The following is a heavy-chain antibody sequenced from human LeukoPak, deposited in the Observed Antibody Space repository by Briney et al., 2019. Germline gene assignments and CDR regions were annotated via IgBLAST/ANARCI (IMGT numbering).Heavy chain of an antibody. CDR1: GFIFSTYG. J-gene: IGHJ4*02. CDR3: ARDLGVGANDIDY. CDR2: ISPGSDII. Sequence: QAGGSLRLSCSASGFIFSTYGMNWVRQAPGKGLEWISYISPGSDIIYYTDSVKGRFTISRDNAKNSLYLQMNSLRAEDTAVYYCARDLGVGANDIDYWGQGTLVTVSS. D-gene: IGHD1-26*01. V-gene: IGHV3-48*04.